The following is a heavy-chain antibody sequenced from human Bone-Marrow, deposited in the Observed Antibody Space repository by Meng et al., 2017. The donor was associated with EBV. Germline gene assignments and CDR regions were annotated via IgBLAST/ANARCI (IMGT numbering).Heavy chain of an antibody. Sequence: QVQLQQWGAGLLKPSXXLSLTXXVDGGSFSGYYWSWIRQPPGKGLEWIGEINHSGSTNYNPSLKSRVTISVDTSKNQFSLKLSSVTAADTAVYYCARDHRENDFWSGYWRRGRWGLLDYGGQGTLVTVSS. CDR1: GGSFSGYY. J-gene: IGHJ4*02. V-gene: IGHV4-34*01. CDR3: ARDHRENDFWSGYWRRGRWGLLDY. CDR2: INHSGST. D-gene: IGHD3-3*01.